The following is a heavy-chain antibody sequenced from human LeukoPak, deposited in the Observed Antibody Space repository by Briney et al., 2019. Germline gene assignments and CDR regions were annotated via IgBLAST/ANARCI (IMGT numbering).Heavy chain of an antibody. CDR3: TRSGYCSGGNCNSYFDS. CDR2: INSDETTT. D-gene: IGHD2-15*01. J-gene: IGHJ4*02. V-gene: IGHV3-74*01. Sequence: GTYLRLSCAASGFTFSTYWMHWVRQPPGKGLVWVSRINSDETTTRYADSVKGRFTISRDNAKSTLYLEMNSLRAEDTAVYYCTRSGYCSGGNCNSYFDSWGQGTLVTVSS. CDR1: GFTFSTYW.